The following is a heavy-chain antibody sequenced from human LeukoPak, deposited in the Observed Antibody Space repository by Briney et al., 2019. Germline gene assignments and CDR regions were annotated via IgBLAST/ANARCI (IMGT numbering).Heavy chain of an antibody. CDR1: GGSISRGDYY. Sequence: SETLSLTCTVSGGSISRGDYYWSWLRQPPGKGLEWIGYINYGGSTYYHPSLKSRVTISVDTSNNQFSLKLSSVTAADTAVYYCVRTIAGWHGDYWGQGTLVTVSS. CDR2: INYGGST. D-gene: IGHD6-19*01. J-gene: IGHJ4*02. V-gene: IGHV4-30-4*01. CDR3: VRTIAGWHGDY.